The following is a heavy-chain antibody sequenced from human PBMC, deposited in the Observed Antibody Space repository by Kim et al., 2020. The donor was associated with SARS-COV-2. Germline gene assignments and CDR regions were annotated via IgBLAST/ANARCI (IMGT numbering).Heavy chain of an antibody. V-gene: IGHV3-11*01. CDR3: VREPAH. CDR1: GFSFSDYY. J-gene: IGHJ4*02. CDR2: INSDGSSM. Sequence: GGSLRLSCAASGFSFSDYYMNWIRQAPGKGLEWVAYINSDGSSMRYADSVNGRFSISRDNAKKLLSLQMNSLTPEDTAVYYCVREPAHWGQGTLVTVSS.